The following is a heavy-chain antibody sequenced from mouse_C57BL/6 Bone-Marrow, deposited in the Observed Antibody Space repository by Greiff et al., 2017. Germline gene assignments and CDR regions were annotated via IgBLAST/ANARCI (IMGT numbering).Heavy chain of an antibody. V-gene: IGHV2-9*01. J-gene: IGHJ3*01. D-gene: IGHD1-1*01. CDR2: IWGGGST. CDR1: GFSLTSYG. Sequence: VMLVESGPGLVAPSQCLSITCAVSGFSLTSYGVAWVRQPPGKGLEWLGVIWGGGSTNYNSALMSRLSISKDNSKSQVFLKMNSLQTDDTAMYYCAISYYYGPWFDYWGQGTLVTVSA. CDR3: AISYYYGPWFDY.